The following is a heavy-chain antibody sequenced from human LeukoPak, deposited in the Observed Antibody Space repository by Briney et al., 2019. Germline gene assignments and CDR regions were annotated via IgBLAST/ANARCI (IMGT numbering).Heavy chain of an antibody. CDR2: IIPIFGTA. CDR1: GGTFSSYA. J-gene: IGHJ6*03. CDR3: ARGAPYCSSTSCYPNYYYYMDV. D-gene: IGHD2-2*01. V-gene: IGHV1-69*05. Sequence: SVKVSCKASGGTFSSYAISWVRQAPGQGPEWMGGIIPIFGTANYAQKFQGRVTITTDESTSTAYMELSSLRSEDTAVYYCARGAPYCSSTSCYPNYYYYMDVWGKGTTVTVSS.